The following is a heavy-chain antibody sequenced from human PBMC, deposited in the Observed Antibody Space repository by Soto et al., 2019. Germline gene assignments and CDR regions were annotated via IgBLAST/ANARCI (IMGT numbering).Heavy chain of an antibody. CDR3: ARDLQGYCSSTSCYFGP. V-gene: IGHV1-18*01. CDR1: GYTFTSYG. J-gene: IGHJ5*02. D-gene: IGHD2-2*01. Sequence: ASVKVSCKASGYTFTSYGISWVRQAPGQGLEWMGWISAYNGNTNYAQKLQGRVTMTTDTSTSTAYMELRSLRSDDTAVYYCARDLQGYCSSTSCYFGPWGQGTLVTVSS. CDR2: ISAYNGNT.